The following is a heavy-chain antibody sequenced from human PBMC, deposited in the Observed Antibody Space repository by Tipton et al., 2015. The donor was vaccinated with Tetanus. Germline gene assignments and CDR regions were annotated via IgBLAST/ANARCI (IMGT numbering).Heavy chain of an antibody. CDR3: ARGRLTPYEKGY. J-gene: IGHJ4*02. CDR1: GGSISSGGYY. D-gene: IGHD3-3*01. V-gene: IGHV4-31*03. CDR2: IYYSGST. Sequence: TLSLTCTVSGGSISSGGYYWSWIRQHPGKGLEWIGYIYYSGSTYYNPSLKSRVTISVDTSKNQFSLKLSSATAADTAVYYCARGRLTPYEKGYWGQRTLVTVSS.